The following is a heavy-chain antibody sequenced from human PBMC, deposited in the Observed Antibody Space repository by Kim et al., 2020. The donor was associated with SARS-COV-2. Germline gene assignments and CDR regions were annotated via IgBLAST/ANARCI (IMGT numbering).Heavy chain of an antibody. J-gene: IGHJ4*02. V-gene: IGHV3-11*05. Sequence: GGSLRLSCAASGFSFSDYYMSWFRQAPGKGLEWISYISSSSTYTNYADSVKGRFTISRDDAKNSLYLQMNSLTGEDTALYWCARAGGGVVVAASHYWGQGTLVTVSS. CDR2: ISSSSTYT. CDR3: ARAGGGVVVAASHY. CDR1: GFSFSDYY. D-gene: IGHD2-15*01.